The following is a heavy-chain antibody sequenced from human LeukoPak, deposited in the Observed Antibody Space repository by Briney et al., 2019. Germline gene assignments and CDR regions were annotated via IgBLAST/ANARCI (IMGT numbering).Heavy chain of an antibody. CDR1: GYTFTSYG. V-gene: IGHV1-2*02. CDR3: ARDRVSGNFDY. CDR2: INPNSGGT. Sequence: VASVRVSCKASGYTFTSYGISWVRQAPGQGLEWMGWINPNSGGTNYAQKFQGRVTMTRDTSISTAYMELSRLRSDDTAVYYCARDRVSGNFDYWGQGTLVTVSS. J-gene: IGHJ4*02. D-gene: IGHD3-10*01.